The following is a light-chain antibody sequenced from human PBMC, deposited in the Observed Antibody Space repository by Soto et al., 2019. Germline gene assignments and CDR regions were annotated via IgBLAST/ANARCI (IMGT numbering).Light chain of an antibody. CDR3: MQGTHWPCT. CDR1: QSLVHSDGNTY. J-gene: IGKJ1*01. V-gene: IGKV2-30*02. CDR2: KVS. Sequence: DVVMTQSPLSLPVTLGQPASISCRSSQSLVHSDGNTYLNWFQQRPGQSPRRLIYKVSNRDSGVPDRFSGSGSGTDFTLIISRMEAADVGVYYCMQGTHWPCTFGQGTRVEIK.